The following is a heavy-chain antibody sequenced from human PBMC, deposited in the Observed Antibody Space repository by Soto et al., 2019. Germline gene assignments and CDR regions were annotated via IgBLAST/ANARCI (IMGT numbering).Heavy chain of an antibody. V-gene: IGHV4-34*01. CDR3: ARLWVSELTVTSSHFDY. D-gene: IGHD4-17*01. J-gene: IGHJ4*02. CDR1: GGSFSGYY. Sequence: SETLSLTCAVYGGSFSGYYWSWIRQPPGKGLEWIGEIYHSGSTNYNPSLKSRVTISVDTSKNQFSLKLSSVTAADTAVYYCARLWVSELTVTSSHFDYWGQGTLVTVSS. CDR2: IYHSGST.